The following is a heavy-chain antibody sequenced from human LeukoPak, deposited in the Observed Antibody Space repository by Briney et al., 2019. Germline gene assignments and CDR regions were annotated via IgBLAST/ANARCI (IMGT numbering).Heavy chain of an antibody. D-gene: IGHD1-26*01. CDR3: ARQGGWWDQASGAFDI. Sequence: PSQTLSLTCPVSGDSIGSGTFCWNWVRQPAGTGLEWIGRICASGSTDYNPSLKSRLSLSLDISKNQFSLTLRSVTAADTAVYYCARQGGWWDQASGAFDIWGQGTMVTVSS. J-gene: IGHJ3*02. CDR1: GDSIGSGTFC. CDR2: ICASGST. V-gene: IGHV4-61*02.